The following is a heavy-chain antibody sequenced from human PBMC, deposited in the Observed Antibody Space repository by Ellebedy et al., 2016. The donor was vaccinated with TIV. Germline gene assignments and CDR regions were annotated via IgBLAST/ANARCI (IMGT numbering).Heavy chain of an antibody. D-gene: IGHD3-10*01. Sequence: PGGSLRLSCAASGFTFSNYAMHWVRQAPGKGLEWVALISYDGSNRYYADSVKGRFTISRDNSKNTVNLQMHSLRAEDTAVYYCARVWFEEFTNWFDPWGQGTLVTVSS. CDR3: ARVWFEEFTNWFDP. CDR2: ISYDGSNR. V-gene: IGHV3-30*04. CDR1: GFTFSNYA. J-gene: IGHJ5*02.